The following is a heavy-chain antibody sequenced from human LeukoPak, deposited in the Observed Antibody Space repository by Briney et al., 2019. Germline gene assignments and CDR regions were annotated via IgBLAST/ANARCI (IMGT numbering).Heavy chain of an antibody. V-gene: IGHV3-21*01. CDR2: ISRNGIYI. J-gene: IGHJ5*02. D-gene: IGHD2-15*01. Sequence: GVSQRLSCAASGFTFNNYTMNWVRQAPGKGLEWVSSISRNGIYIKYVDSVKGRFTVSRDNAKNSLYLQMNSLRAEDTAVYYCARDGLPATVANWFDPWGQGTLVTVSS. CDR1: GFTFNNYT. CDR3: ARDGLPATVANWFDP.